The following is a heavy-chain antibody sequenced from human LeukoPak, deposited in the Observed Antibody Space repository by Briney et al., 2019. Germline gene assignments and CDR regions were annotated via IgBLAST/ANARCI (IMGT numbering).Heavy chain of an antibody. J-gene: IGHJ4*02. CDR2: INPSGGST. D-gene: IGHD3-10*01. CDR1: GYSFTSHY. V-gene: IGHV1-46*01. CDR3: ASGRRAMVRGESFDY. Sequence: GASVKVSCKASGYSFTSHYMHWVRQAPGQGLEWMGIINPSGGSTTYAQKFQGRVTMTRDMSTSTVFMELSSLRSEDTAVYYCASGRRAMVRGESFDYWGQGTLVTVSS.